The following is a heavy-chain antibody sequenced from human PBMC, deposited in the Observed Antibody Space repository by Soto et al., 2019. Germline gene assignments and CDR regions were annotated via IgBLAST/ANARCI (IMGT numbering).Heavy chain of an antibody. CDR3: ARARGDYISHYYYYMDV. J-gene: IGHJ6*03. CDR2: MNPNSGNT. D-gene: IGHD4-17*01. V-gene: IGHV1-8*01. Sequence: ASVKVSCKASGYTFTSYDINWVRQATGQGLEWMGWMNPNSGNTGYAQKFQGRVTMTRNTSISTAYMELSSLRSEDTAVYYCARARGDYISHYYYYMDVWGKGTTVTVSS. CDR1: GYTFTSYD.